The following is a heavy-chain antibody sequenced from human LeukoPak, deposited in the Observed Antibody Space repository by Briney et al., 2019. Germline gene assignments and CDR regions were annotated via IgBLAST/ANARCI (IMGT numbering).Heavy chain of an antibody. Sequence: PGGSLRLSCAASGFTLSNSLMSWVRQAPGKGLEGVASIKQDGSGQYYVDSVKGRFTICKDNAKNSLYLQMNSLRAEDTAMYYCARGDSSSKIDYWGQGTLVTVSS. J-gene: IGHJ4*02. CDR1: GFTLSNSL. D-gene: IGHD6-6*01. CDR2: IKQDGSGQ. CDR3: ARGDSSSKIDY. V-gene: IGHV3-7*01.